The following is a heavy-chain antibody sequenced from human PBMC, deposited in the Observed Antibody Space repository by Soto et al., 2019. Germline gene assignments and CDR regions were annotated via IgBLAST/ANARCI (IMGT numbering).Heavy chain of an antibody. CDR2: INPSGGST. V-gene: IGHV1-46*03. CDR3: ARGPSGAVTPPFDY. Sequence: ASVKVSCKASGYTFTSYYMHWVRQAPGQGLEWMGIINPSGGSTSYAQKVQGRVTMTRDTSTGTVYMEVSRLRSEDTAVYYGARGPSGAVTPPFDYWGQGTLVTVSS. J-gene: IGHJ4*02. CDR1: GYTFTSYY. D-gene: IGHD4-17*01.